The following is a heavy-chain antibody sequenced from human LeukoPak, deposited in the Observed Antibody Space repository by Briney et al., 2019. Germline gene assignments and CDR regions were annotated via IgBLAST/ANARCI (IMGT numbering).Heavy chain of an antibody. J-gene: IGHJ4*02. CDR2: IYYSGST. CDR3: ASRIVGATTPFDD. CDR1: GGSISSYY. D-gene: IGHD1-26*01. V-gene: IGHV4-59*08. Sequence: SETLSLTCTVSGGSISSYYWSWIRQPPGKGLEWIGYIYYSGSTNYNPSLKSRVTISVDTPKNQFSQKQSSVTAADTAVYYCASRIVGATTPFDDWGQGTLVTVSS.